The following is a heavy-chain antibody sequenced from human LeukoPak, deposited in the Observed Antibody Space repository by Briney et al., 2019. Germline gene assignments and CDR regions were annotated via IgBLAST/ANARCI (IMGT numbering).Heavy chain of an antibody. CDR3: AKDGRWDS. V-gene: IGHV3-30-3*02. CDR1: GFTFSSYA. D-gene: IGHD4-23*01. J-gene: IGHJ4*02. CDR2: ISYDGSNK. Sequence: GGSLRLSCAASGFTFSSYAMHWVRQAPGKGLEWVAVISYDGSNKYYADSVKGRFTISRDNSKKILYLQMNSLRAEDTAMYYCAKDGRWDSWGQGILVTVSS.